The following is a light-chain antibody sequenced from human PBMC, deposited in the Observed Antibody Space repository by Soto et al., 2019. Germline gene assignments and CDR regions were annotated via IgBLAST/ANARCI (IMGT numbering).Light chain of an antibody. CDR3: QQYWSSPYT. CDR1: QSVSSSY. V-gene: IGKV3-20*01. J-gene: IGKJ2*01. Sequence: EIVLTQSPGTLSLSPGERATLSCRASQSVSSSYLAWYQQKPGQAPRLLIYGASSRATSIPDRFSGSGSGTCFTVTISRLEAEDFAVYYCQQYWSSPYTFGQRTKLEIK. CDR2: GAS.